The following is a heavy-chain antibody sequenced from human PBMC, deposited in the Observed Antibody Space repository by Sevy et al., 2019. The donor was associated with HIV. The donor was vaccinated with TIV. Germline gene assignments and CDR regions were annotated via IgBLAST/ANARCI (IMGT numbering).Heavy chain of an antibody. V-gene: IGHV3-30*02. CDR3: AKAFGYCGADCYLVDAYQYYMDV. CDR2: IWYDGSDK. CDR1: GFTLSSYG. J-gene: IGHJ6*03. Sequence: GGSLRLSCAASGFTLSSYGMHWVRQAPGKGLEWVALIWYDGSDKYYADSVKGRFTISRDNSKNTLYLQMNSLRPEDTAVYYCAKAFGYCGADCYLVDAYQYYMDVWGKGTTVTVSS. D-gene: IGHD2-21*01.